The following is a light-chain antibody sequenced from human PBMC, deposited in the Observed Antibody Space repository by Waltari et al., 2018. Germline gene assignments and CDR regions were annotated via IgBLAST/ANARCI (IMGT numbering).Light chain of an antibody. Sequence: EIVLTQSPGTLSLSPGDSATLSCRASQSVSRTLAWYQQKPGQAPRLLIYDASSRATGIPDRFSGSGSGTDFSLTITRLEPEDFAVYYCQHYVSLPVTFGQGTKVEIK. CDR3: QHYVSLPVT. V-gene: IGKV3-20*01. J-gene: IGKJ1*01. CDR2: DAS. CDR1: QSVSRT.